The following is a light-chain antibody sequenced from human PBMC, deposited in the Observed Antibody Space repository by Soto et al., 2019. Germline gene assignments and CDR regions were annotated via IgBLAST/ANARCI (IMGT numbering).Light chain of an antibody. CDR3: QNYHIAPFT. CDR1: QGISNY. V-gene: IGKV1-27*01. CDR2: AAS. J-gene: IGKJ3*01. Sequence: DIQMTQSPSSLSASVGDRVTITCRASQGISNYLAWYQQKSGTVPKLLIYAASILQSGVPSRFSGSRSGTDFTLTISSMQPEDVASYYCQNYHIAPFTFGPGTNVDIK.